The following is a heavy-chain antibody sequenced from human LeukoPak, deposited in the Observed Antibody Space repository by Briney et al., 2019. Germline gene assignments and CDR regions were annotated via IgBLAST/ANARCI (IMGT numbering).Heavy chain of an antibody. J-gene: IGHJ4*02. CDR3: TRGGITYDY. CDR1: GFRFSDYW. CDR2: INTDGSYI. V-gene: IGHV3-74*01. Sequence: GGSLRLSCAASGFRFSDYWMHWVRQTPGEGLVWVSRINTDGSYIAYADSVKGRFTISRDNAKNTLYLQMSSLRAEDTAVYYCTRGGITYDYWGQGTLVSVSS. D-gene: IGHD3-10*01.